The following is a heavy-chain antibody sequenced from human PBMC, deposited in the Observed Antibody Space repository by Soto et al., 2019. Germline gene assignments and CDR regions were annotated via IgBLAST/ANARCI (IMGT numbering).Heavy chain of an antibody. V-gene: IGHV3-15*07. CDR3: ATAGGA. J-gene: IGHJ5*02. CDR1: GFTFTYAW. D-gene: IGHD3-10*01. CDR2: IKSKTAGGTT. Sequence: EVQLVESGGSVVRPGGSLRLSCAASGFTFTYAWMNWVRQAPGTGLEWVGRIKSKTAGGTTDYTAPVKGRFTISRDDSKNTLFLQMNSLKAEDPAVYYCATAGGAWGQGTLVTVSS.